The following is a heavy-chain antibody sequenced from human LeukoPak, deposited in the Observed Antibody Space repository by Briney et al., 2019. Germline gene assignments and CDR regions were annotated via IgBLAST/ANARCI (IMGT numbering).Heavy chain of an antibody. J-gene: IGHJ5*02. D-gene: IGHD3-10*02. V-gene: IGHV3-53*01. Sequence: GGSLRLSCAASGFTVSSNYMSWVRQAPGKGLEWVSVIYSGGSTYYADSVKGRFTISRHNSKNTLYLQMNSLRAEDTAVYYCAKVVRGGLNWFDPWGQGTLVTVSS. CDR2: IYSGGST. CDR3: AKVVRGGLNWFDP. CDR1: GFTVSSNY.